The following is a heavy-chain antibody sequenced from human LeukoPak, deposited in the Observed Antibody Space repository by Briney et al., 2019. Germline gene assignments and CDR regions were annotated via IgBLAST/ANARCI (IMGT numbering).Heavy chain of an antibody. CDR3: ARTERAVTATDAFDI. CDR1: GYTVTSYD. D-gene: IGHD6-19*01. V-gene: IGHV1-8*01. CDR2: MNPNSGNT. Sequence: ALVNVSCRASGYTVTSYDINWVRQATGQGLEWMGWMNPNSGNTGYAQKFQGRVTMTRNTTISTSYKELSSMRSEDTAVYYCARTERAVTATDAFDIWGQGTMVTVSS. J-gene: IGHJ3*02.